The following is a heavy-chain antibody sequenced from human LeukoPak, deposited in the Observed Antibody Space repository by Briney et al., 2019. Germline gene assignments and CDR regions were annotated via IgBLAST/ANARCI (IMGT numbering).Heavy chain of an antibody. J-gene: IGHJ5*02. CDR3: ARASAAPIWWFDP. CDR2: ISSSSYI. V-gene: IGHV3-21*01. D-gene: IGHD2-2*01. Sequence: GGSLRLSCAASGFTFSSYSMNWVRQAPGKGLEWVSSISSSSYIYYADSVKGRFTISRDNAKNSLYLQMNSLRAEDTAVYYCARASAAPIWWFDPWGQGTLVTVSS. CDR1: GFTFSSYS.